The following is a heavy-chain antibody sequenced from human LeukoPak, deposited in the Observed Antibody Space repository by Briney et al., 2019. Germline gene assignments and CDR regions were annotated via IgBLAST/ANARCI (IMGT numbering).Heavy chain of an antibody. Sequence: GGSLRLSCAASGFTFSSYSMNWVRQAPGKGLEWVSSISSSSSYIYYADSVKGRFTISRDNAKNSLYLQMNSLRAEDTAVYYCVRDRSYEPFFDYWGQGTLVTVSS. D-gene: IGHD1-26*01. CDR2: ISSSSSYI. CDR3: VRDRSYEPFFDY. CDR1: GFTFSSYS. V-gene: IGHV3-21*01. J-gene: IGHJ4*02.